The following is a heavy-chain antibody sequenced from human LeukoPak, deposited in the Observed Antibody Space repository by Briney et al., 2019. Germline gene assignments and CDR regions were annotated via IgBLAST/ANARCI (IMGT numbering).Heavy chain of an antibody. CDR1: GFTFSTYS. D-gene: IGHD4-17*01. J-gene: IGHJ4*02. CDR2: ISYDGSNK. V-gene: IGHV3-30*04. CDR3: AKDLVTTVTTPDY. Sequence: GGSLRLSCAGTGFTFSTYSMNWVRQAPGKGLEWVAIISYDGSNKYYADSVKGRFTISRDNSKNTLYLQMNSLRSEDTAVYYCAKDLVTTVTTPDYWGQGTLVTVSS.